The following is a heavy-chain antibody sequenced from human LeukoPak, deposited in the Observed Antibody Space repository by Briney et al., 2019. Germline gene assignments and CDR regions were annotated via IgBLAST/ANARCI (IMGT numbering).Heavy chain of an antibody. CDR2: ISWNSGSI. J-gene: IGHJ4*02. V-gene: IGHV3-9*03. CDR3: AKDWGSSWYYFDY. Sequence: GGSLRLSCAASGFTFDDYAMHWARQAPGKGLEWVSGISWNSGSIGYADSVKGRFTISRDNAKNSLYLQMNSLRAEDMALYYCAKDWGSSWYYFDYWGQGTLVTVSS. D-gene: IGHD6-13*01. CDR1: GFTFDDYA.